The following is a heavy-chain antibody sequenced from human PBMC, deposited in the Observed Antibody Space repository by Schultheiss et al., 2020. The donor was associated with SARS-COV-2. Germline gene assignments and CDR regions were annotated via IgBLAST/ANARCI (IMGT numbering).Heavy chain of an antibody. V-gene: IGHV4-4*07. Sequence: SETLSLTCTVSGGSISSYYWSWIRQPPGKGLEWIGRIYTSGSTNYNPSLKSRVTMSVDTSKNQFSLKLSSVTAADTAVYYCATSGSYAIPWFDPWGQGTLVTVSS. J-gene: IGHJ5*02. CDR3: ATSGSYAIPWFDP. D-gene: IGHD1-26*01. CDR2: IYTSGST. CDR1: GGSISSYY.